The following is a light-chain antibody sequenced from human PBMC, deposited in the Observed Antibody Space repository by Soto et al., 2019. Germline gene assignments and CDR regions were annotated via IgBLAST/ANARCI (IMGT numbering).Light chain of an antibody. Sequence: QAVVTQPPSVSGAPGQRVTISCTGSSSNIGAGYDVHWYQQLPGTAPKLLIYGNSNRPSGVPDRFSGSKSGTSASLAITGLQAEDEADYYCQFYDSSLSAYVFGTGTKLTVL. CDR3: QFYDSSLSAYV. CDR1: SSNIGAGYD. CDR2: GNS. V-gene: IGLV1-40*01. J-gene: IGLJ1*01.